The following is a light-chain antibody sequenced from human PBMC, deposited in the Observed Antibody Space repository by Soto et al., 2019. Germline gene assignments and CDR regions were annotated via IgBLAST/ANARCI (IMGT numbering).Light chain of an antibody. CDR2: DNN. V-gene: IGLV1-40*01. Sequence: QPVLTQPPSVSGAPGQRVTISCTGSSSNIGAPYDVQWYQQLPGTAPKLVIYDNNKRPPGVPDRFSGSKSGTSASLVITGLQAEDEGDYHCQSYDSTSAWVFGGGTKLTVL. CDR1: SSNIGAPYD. J-gene: IGLJ3*02. CDR3: QSYDSTSAWV.